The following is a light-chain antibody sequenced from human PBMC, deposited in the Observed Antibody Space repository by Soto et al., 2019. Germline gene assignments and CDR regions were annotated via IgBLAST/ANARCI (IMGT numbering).Light chain of an antibody. V-gene: IGKV3-15*01. CDR2: DAS. Sequence: EIVMTQSPATLSVSPGETATLSCRASQGVIIDLAWYQQKPGQAPRLLIYDASTRATGIPARFSGSGSGTEFTLTISSLQSEDFAVYYCQQYQNWPPLTFGGGTRVEIK. J-gene: IGKJ4*01. CDR3: QQYQNWPPLT. CDR1: QGVIID.